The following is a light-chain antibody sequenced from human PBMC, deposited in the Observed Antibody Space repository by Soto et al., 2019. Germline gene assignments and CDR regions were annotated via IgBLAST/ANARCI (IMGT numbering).Light chain of an antibody. V-gene: IGLV1-47*01. Sequence: QPVLTQPPSASGTPGQRVTISCSGSSSNIGSNYVYWYQQVPGTAPKVLIYRNYERPSGVPDRFSGSKSGTSASLAISGLRSEDEADYYCAAWDDSLSGFVFGTGTKVTVL. CDR3: AAWDDSLSGFV. CDR2: RNY. J-gene: IGLJ1*01. CDR1: SSNIGSNY.